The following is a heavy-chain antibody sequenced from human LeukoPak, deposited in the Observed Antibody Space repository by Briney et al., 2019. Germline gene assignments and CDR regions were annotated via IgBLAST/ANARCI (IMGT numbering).Heavy chain of an antibody. CDR3: ARLLKYSGSYYCDF. CDR2: IYYSGTT. J-gene: IGHJ4*02. Sequence: SETLSLTCTVSGGSINSNSYYWGWIRQPPGKGLEWIGSIYYSGTTYYNPSLRSRVTTSVDTTKNQFSLKLGSVTAADTAVYYCARLLKYSGSYYCDFWGQGTLVTVSS. CDR1: GGSINSNSYY. D-gene: IGHD1-26*01. V-gene: IGHV4-39*01.